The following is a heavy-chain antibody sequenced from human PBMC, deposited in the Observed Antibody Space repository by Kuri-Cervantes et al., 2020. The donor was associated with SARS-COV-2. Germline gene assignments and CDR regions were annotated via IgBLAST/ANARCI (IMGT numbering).Heavy chain of an antibody. Sequence: SETLSLTCTVSGGSISSHYWSWIRQPPGKGLEWIGYIYYSGSTNYNPSLKSRVTISVDTSKNQFSLKLSSVTAADTAVYYCARDRIDSSGYLDASDIWGQGTMVTVSS. V-gene: IGHV4-59*11. CDR3: ARDRIDSSGYLDASDI. CDR1: GGSISSHY. D-gene: IGHD3-22*01. CDR2: IYYSGST. J-gene: IGHJ3*02.